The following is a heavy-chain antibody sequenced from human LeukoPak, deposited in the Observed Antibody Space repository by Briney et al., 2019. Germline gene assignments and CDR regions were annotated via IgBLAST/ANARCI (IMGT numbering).Heavy chain of an antibody. Sequence: ASVKVSCKASGHTFTVYYIHRVRQATGQGLEWMGWIHPGTGDTNYAQRFQGRVTVTRDTSITTAYMELSSLKSDDTAVYYCASYASGYNWLKAWGQGTLVTVSS. CDR3: ASYASGYNWLKA. D-gene: IGHD3-10*01. V-gene: IGHV1-2*02. J-gene: IGHJ5*02. CDR1: GHTFTVYY. CDR2: IHPGTGDT.